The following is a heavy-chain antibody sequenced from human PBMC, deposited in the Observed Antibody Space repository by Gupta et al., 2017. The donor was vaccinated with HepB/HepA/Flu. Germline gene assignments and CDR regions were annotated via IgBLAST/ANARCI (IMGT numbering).Heavy chain of an antibody. CDR1: GYTFTSYD. V-gene: IGHV1-8*01. Sequence: QVQLVPSGAEVKKPGASLKVSCKASGYTFTSYDINWVRQATGQGLEWMGWMNPNSGNTGEAQKFQGRVTMTRNTAISTAYMELSSLRSEDTAVYDGVRGSSWEHFDYWGQGTLVTVSS. CDR3: VRGSSWEHFDY. J-gene: IGHJ4*02. D-gene: IGHD6-13*01. CDR2: MNPNSGNT.